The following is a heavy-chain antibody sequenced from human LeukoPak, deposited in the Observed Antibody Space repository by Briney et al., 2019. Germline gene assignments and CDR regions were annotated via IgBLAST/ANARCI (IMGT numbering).Heavy chain of an antibody. CDR3: AKDQVRGVIGN. J-gene: IGHJ4*02. V-gene: IGHV3-23*01. CDR2: ISGSGGST. D-gene: IGHD3-10*01. CDR1: GFTFSSYA. Sequence: GGSPRLSCAASGFTFSSYAMSWVRQAPGKGLEWVSAISGSGGSTYYADSVKGRFTISRDNSKNTLYLQMNSLRAEDTAVYYCAKDQVRGVIGNWGQGTLVTVSS.